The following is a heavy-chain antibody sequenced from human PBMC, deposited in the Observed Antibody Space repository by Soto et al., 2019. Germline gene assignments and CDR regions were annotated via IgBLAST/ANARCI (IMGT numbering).Heavy chain of an antibody. CDR3: ARRAPMLAFDV. D-gene: IGHD3-10*02. J-gene: IGHJ3*01. Sequence: LTCGVSGYSISSGYYWAWIRQPPGKGLEWIGDIYHTGRTHLNPSLKSRIFMSVDTSRNQFSLNLTSVTAADTAVYYCARRAPMLAFDVWGQGTMVTVSS. V-gene: IGHV4-38-2*01. CDR1: GYSISSGYY. CDR2: IYHTGRT.